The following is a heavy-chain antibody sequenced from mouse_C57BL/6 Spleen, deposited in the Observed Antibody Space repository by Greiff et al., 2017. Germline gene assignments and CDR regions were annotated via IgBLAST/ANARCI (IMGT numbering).Heavy chain of an antibody. CDR2: ISSGSSTI. J-gene: IGHJ4*01. V-gene: IGHV5-17*01. CDR1: GFTFSDYG. D-gene: IGHD3-1*01. Sequence: EVQLVESGGGLVKPGGSLKLSCAASGFTFSDYGMHWVRQAPGQGLEWVAYISSGSSTIYYADTVKGRFTISRDNAKNTLFLQMTSLRSEDTAMYYCAIGLRGNAMDYWGQGTSVTVSS. CDR3: AIGLRGNAMDY.